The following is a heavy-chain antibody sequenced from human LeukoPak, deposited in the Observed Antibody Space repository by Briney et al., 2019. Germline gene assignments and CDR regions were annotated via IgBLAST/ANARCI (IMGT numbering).Heavy chain of an antibody. V-gene: IGHV4-61*02. CDR2: IYTSGST. D-gene: IGHD6-13*01. Sequence: SETLSLTCTVSGGSINSGSYYWSWIRQPAGKGLEWIGRIYTSGSTNYNPSLKSRVTISLDTSKNQFSLEVSSVTAADTAVYYCARSMVLIAAAGKGFDYWGQGTLVTVSS. J-gene: IGHJ4*02. CDR3: ARSMVLIAAAGKGFDY. CDR1: GGSINSGSYY.